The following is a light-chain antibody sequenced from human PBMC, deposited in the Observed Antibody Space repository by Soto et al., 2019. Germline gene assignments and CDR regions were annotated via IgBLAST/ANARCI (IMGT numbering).Light chain of an antibody. Sequence: DIQMTQSPSTLSASVGDRVTITCRASQSISSWLAWYQQKPGKAPKLLIYKASSLESGVPSRFSGSGSGTEFTLTISSLQPDDFATYYCQQYNSYPWTFGQVTTVEIK. J-gene: IGKJ1*01. CDR1: QSISSW. CDR2: KAS. V-gene: IGKV1-5*03. CDR3: QQYNSYPWT.